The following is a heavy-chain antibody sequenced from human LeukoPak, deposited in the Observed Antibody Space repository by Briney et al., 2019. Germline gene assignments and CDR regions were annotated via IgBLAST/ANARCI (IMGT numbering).Heavy chain of an antibody. J-gene: IGHJ3*02. D-gene: IGHD2-21*02. CDR1: GGSISSYY. CDR2: IYYSGST. CDR3: ARVATYAYCGGDCYSVGAFDI. V-gene: IGHV4-59*01. Sequence: PSETLSLTCTVSGGSISSYYWSWIRQPPGKGLEWIGYIYYSGSTNYNPSLKSRVTISVDTSKNQFSLKLSSVTAADTAVYYCARVATYAYCGGDCYSVGAFDIWGQGTMVTVSS.